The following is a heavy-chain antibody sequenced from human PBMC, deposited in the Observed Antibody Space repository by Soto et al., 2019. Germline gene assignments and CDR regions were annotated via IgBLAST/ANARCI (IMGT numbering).Heavy chain of an antibody. CDR3: ARSTDGHYYYYYGMDV. CDR1: GFTFSSYA. Sequence: EVQLLESGGGLVQPGGSLRLSCAASGFTFSSYAMSWVRQAPGKGLEWVSAISGSGGSTYYADSVKGRFTISRDNSNNTLYLQMNGLRAEDTAVYYCARSTDGHYYYYYGMDVWGQGTPATVSS. J-gene: IGHJ6*02. V-gene: IGHV3-23*01. CDR2: ISGSGGST.